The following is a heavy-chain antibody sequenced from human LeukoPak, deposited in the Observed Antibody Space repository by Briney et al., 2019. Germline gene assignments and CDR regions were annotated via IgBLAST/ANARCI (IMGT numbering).Heavy chain of an antibody. CDR2: IYYSGST. CDR3: ARGRTILPWFGELFLDWFDP. CDR1: GGSISSGDYY. J-gene: IGHJ5*02. D-gene: IGHD3-10*01. V-gene: IGHV4-30-4*08. Sequence: SETLSLTCTVSGGSISSGDYYWSWIRQPPGKGPEWIGYIYYSGSTYYNPSLKSRVTISVDTSKNQFSLKLSSVTAADTAVYYCARGRTILPWFGELFLDWFDPWGQGTLVTVSS.